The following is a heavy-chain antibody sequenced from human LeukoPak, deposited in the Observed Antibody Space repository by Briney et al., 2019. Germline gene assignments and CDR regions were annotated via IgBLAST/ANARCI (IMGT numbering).Heavy chain of an antibody. CDR2: ISNNGGYT. CDR3: AKQLGYCSDGSCYFPY. D-gene: IGHD2-15*01. Sequence: GGSLRLSCAASGFTFSSSAMSWVRQAPGKGLEWVSAISNNGGYTYYADSVQGRFTISRVNSKSTLCLQMNSLRAEDTAVYYCAKQLGYCSDGSCYFPYWGQGTLVTVSS. CDR1: GFTFSSSA. V-gene: IGHV3-23*01. J-gene: IGHJ4*02.